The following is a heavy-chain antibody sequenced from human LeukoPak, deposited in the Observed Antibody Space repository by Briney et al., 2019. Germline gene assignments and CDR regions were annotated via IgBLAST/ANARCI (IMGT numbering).Heavy chain of an antibody. CDR1: GFTFSSYA. J-gene: IGHJ4*02. V-gene: IGHV3-23*01. D-gene: IGHD3-22*01. CDR2: ISGSGGST. CDR3: AKDGDGGWSGYYYDSSGYYYHDY. Sequence: GGSLRLSCAASGFTFSSYAMSWVRQAPGKGLEGGSAISGSGGSTYYADSVKGRFTIYRDNSKTTLYLQMNSLRAEDTAVYYCAKDGDGGWSGYYYDSSGYYYHDYWGQGTLVTVSS.